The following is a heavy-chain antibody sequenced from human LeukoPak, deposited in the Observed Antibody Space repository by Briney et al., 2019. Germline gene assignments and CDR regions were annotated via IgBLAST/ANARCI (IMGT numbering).Heavy chain of an antibody. D-gene: IGHD1-1*01. V-gene: IGHV4-59*08. Sequence: SETLSLTCTVSGGSISSYYWSWIRQPPGKGLEWIGYIYYSGSTNYNPSLKSRVTISVDTSKNQFSLKLSSVTAADTAVYYRARQTGTINYYYYCMDVWGQGTTVTVSS. CDR2: IYYSGST. CDR3: ARQTGTINYYYYCMDV. J-gene: IGHJ6*02. CDR1: GGSISSYY.